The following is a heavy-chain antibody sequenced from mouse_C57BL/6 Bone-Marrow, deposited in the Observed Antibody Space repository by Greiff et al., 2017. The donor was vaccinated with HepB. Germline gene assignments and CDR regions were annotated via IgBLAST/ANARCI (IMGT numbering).Heavy chain of an antibody. V-gene: IGHV1-63*01. D-gene: IGHD1-1*01. CDR2: IYPGGGYT. J-gene: IGHJ1*03. CDR3: ARNRAYYYGSSYWYFDV. CDR1: GYTFTNYW. Sequence: VQLQQSGAELVRPGTSVKMSCKASGYTFTNYWIGWAKQRPGHGLEWIGDIYPGGGYTNYNEKFKGKATLTADKSSSTAYMQFSSLTSEDSAIYYCARNRAYYYGSSYWYFDVWGTGTTVTVSS.